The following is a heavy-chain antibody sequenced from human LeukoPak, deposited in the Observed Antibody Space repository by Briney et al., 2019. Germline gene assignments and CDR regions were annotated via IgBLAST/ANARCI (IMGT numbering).Heavy chain of an antibody. Sequence: GGSLRLSCAASGFTFSSYSMNWVRQAPGKGLEWVSSISSSSSYIYYADSVKGRFTISRNNAKNSLYLQMNSLRAEDTAVYYCAKDRADFWSGYYSPCFDYWGQGTLVTVSS. D-gene: IGHD3-3*01. CDR2: ISSSSSYI. CDR1: GFTFSSYS. J-gene: IGHJ4*02. CDR3: AKDRADFWSGYYSPCFDY. V-gene: IGHV3-21*04.